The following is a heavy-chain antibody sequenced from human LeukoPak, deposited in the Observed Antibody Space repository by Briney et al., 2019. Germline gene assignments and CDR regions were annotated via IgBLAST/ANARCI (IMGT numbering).Heavy chain of an antibody. Sequence: GGSLRLSCAASGFTSSSYSMNWVRQAPGKGLEWVSSISSSSSYIYYADSVKGRFTISRDNAKNSLYLQMNSLRAEDTAVYYCARDLGVRGVIDWFDPWGQGTLVTVSS. CDR2: ISSSSSYI. D-gene: IGHD3-10*01. J-gene: IGHJ5*02. CDR1: GFTSSSYS. V-gene: IGHV3-21*01. CDR3: ARDLGVRGVIDWFDP.